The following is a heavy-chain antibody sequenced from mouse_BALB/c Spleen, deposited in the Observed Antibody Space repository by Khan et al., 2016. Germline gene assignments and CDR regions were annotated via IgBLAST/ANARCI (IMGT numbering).Heavy chain of an antibody. CDR1: GYAFTNYG. Sequence: QIQLVQSGPELKKPGETVKISCKATGYAFTNYGMTWVKQAPGKGLKWMGWINTFTGEPTCADDFKGRFAFSLETSASTAYLQINSLKNEDTATYFSTRGSYYNYDSYFDYWGQGTTLTVSS. CDR3: TRGSYYNYDSYFDY. V-gene: IGHV9-3-1*01. J-gene: IGHJ2*01. D-gene: IGHD2-4*01. CDR2: INTFTGEP.